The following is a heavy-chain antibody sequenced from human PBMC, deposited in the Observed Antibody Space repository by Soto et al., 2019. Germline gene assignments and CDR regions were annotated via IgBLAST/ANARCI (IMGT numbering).Heavy chain of an antibody. Sequence: QVQLVESGGGVVQPGRSLRLSCAASGFTFSSYGMHWVRQAPGKGLEWVAVISKDGSTKYDADSVKGRFTISRDNSKNTLYLQTNSLRAEDTAVYYCAKETHSSGYGSYFDYWGQGTLVTVSS. V-gene: IGHV3-30*18. J-gene: IGHJ4*02. CDR3: AKETHSSGYGSYFDY. CDR2: ISKDGSTK. D-gene: IGHD3-22*01. CDR1: GFTFSSYG.